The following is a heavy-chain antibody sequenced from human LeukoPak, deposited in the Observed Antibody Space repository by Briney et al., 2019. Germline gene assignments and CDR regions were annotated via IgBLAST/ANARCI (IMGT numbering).Heavy chain of an antibody. CDR1: GFTFSSHA. CDR3: AKGGSTSRVTTSRVVFGYYYYLDV. CDR2: LSGSGGTT. Sequence: GGSLRLSCAASGFTFSSHAVSWVRQAPGKGLEWVSSLSGSGGTTHHADSVKGRFSISRDNSKNTLYLQLNSLRAEDTAVYYCAKGGSTSRVTTSRVVFGYYYYLDVWGKGTPVTVSS. D-gene: IGHD4-17*01. J-gene: IGHJ6*03. V-gene: IGHV3-23*01.